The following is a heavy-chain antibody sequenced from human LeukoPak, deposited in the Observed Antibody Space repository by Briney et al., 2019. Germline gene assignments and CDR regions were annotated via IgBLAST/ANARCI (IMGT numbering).Heavy chain of an antibody. CDR3: ARDIYDSSGYSD. Sequence: ASVKASCKASGYTFTGYYMHWVRQAPGQGLEWMGWINPNSGGTNYAQKFQGRVTMTRDTSISTAYMELSRLRSDDTAVYYCARDIYDSSGYSDWGQGTLVTVSS. CDR1: GYTFTGYY. J-gene: IGHJ4*02. V-gene: IGHV1-2*02. CDR2: INPNSGGT. D-gene: IGHD3-22*01.